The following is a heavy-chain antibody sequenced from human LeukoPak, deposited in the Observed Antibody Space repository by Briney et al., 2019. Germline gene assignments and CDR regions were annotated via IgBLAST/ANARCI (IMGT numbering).Heavy chain of an antibody. CDR1: GDSISSYY. CDR2: IYYSGST. J-gene: IGHJ4*02. V-gene: IGHV4-59*01. Sequence: PSETLSLTCTVSGDSISSYYWSWIRQPPGKGLEWIGYIYYSGSTNYNPSLKSRVTISVDTSKNQFSLKLSSVTAADTAVYYCARERRYYDILTGPFDYWGQGTLVTVSS. CDR3: ARERRYYDILTGPFDY. D-gene: IGHD3-9*01.